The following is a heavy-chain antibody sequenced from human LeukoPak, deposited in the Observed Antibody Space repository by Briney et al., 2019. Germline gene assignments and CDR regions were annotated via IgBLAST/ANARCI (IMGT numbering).Heavy chain of an antibody. D-gene: IGHD1-14*01. J-gene: IGHJ4*02. CDR1: GFTVSSNY. CDR3: ARERGPGDYFDY. V-gene: IGHV3-53*01. Sequence: GGSLRLSCAASGFTVSSNYMSWVRQAPGKGLEWVSVIYSGGSTYYADSVKGRFTISRDNSKSTLYIQMNSLRAEDTAVYYCARERGPGDYFDYWGQGTLVTVSS. CDR2: IYSGGST.